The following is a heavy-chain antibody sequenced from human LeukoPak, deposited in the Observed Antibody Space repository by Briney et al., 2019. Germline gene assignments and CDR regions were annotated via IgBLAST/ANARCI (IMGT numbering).Heavy chain of an antibody. D-gene: IGHD2/OR15-2a*01. Sequence: PGGSLRLSCAASGFTVITSYMNWVRPAPGKGLECVSSISSSSSYIYYSDSVKGRFTISRDNAKNSLYLQMNSLRAEDTAVYYCARGLLRTQGYWGQGTLVTVSS. J-gene: IGHJ4*02. CDR1: GFTVITSY. V-gene: IGHV3-21*01. CDR3: ARGLLRTQGY. CDR2: ISSSSSYI.